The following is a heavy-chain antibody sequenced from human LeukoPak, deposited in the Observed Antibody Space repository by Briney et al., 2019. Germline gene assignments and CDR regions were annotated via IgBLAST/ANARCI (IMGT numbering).Heavy chain of an antibody. CDR1: GFTFSSYA. CDR3: AREAEEGMVRGVLNY. J-gene: IGHJ4*02. V-gene: IGHV3-23*01. D-gene: IGHD3-10*01. Sequence: GGSLRLSCAASGFTFSSYAMSWVRQAPGKGLEWVSVISGSGGTTYYADSVKGRFTISRDNSKITLYVQMNSLRAEDTAVYYCAREAEEGMVRGVLNYWGQGTLVTVSS. CDR2: ISGSGGTT.